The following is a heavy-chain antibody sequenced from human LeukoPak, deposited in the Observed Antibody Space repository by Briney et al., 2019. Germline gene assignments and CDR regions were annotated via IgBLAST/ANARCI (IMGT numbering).Heavy chain of an antibody. CDR3: ARDHAGFDP. Sequence: SEALSLTCTVSGGSISSGGYYWSWIRQPPGKGLEWIGYIYHSGSTYYNPSLKSRVTISVDRSKNQFSLKLSSVTAADTAVYYCARDHAGFDPWGQGTLVTVSS. V-gene: IGHV4-30-2*01. D-gene: IGHD2-8*01. CDR1: GGSISSGGYY. CDR2: IYHSGST. J-gene: IGHJ5*02.